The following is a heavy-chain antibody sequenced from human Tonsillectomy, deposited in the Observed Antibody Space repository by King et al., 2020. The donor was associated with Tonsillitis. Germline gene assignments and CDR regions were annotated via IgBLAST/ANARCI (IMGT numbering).Heavy chain of an antibody. CDR3: ARIRVPKRGYSYGYSGHIDY. Sequence: QLVQSGAEVKKPGSSVKVSCKASGGTFSSYAISWVRQAPGQGLEWMGGIIPIFGTANYAQKFQGRVTITADESTSTAYMELSSLRSEDTAVYYCARIRVPKRGYSYGYSGHIDYWGQGTLVTVSS. D-gene: IGHD5-18*01. V-gene: IGHV1-69*01. J-gene: IGHJ4*02. CDR2: IIPIFGTA. CDR1: GGTFSSYA.